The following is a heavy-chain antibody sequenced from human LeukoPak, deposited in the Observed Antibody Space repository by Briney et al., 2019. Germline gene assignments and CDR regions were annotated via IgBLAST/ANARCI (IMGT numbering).Heavy chain of an antibody. D-gene: IGHD6-13*01. V-gene: IGHV3-7*01. Sequence: GGSLRPSCAASGFIFTSYWMSWVRQAPGKGLEWVANINEDGSEKYYVDSVKGRFTISRDNVKNSLYLQMNSLRVEDTAVYYCARGTGAAAVPNFDYWGQGTLVTVSS. CDR3: ARGTGAAAVPNFDY. CDR2: INEDGSEK. CDR1: GFIFTSYW. J-gene: IGHJ4*02.